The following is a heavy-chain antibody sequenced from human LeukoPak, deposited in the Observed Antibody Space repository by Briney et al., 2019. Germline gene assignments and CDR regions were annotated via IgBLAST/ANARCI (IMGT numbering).Heavy chain of an antibody. CDR1: X. J-gene: IGHJ4*02. Sequence: XXHGVRXXXGXGLEWVAVIWYDGSNKYYADSVKGRFTISRDNSKNTLYLQMNSLRAEDTAVYYCAREDYYDSSGYYYPDYWGQGTLVTVSS. V-gene: IGHV3-33*01. CDR3: AREDYYDSSGYYYPDY. D-gene: IGHD3-22*01. CDR2: IWYDGSNK.